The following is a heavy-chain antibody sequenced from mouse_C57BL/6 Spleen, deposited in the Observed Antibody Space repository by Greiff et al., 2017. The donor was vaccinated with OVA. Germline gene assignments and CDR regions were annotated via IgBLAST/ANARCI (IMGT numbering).Heavy chain of an antibody. CDR3: ARSTTVVGAY. J-gene: IGHJ3*01. V-gene: IGHV1-81*01. D-gene: IGHD1-1*01. Sequence: VMLVESGAELARPGASVKLSCKASGYTFTSYGISWVKQRTGQGLEWIGEIYPRSGNTYYTEKFKGKGTLTADKSSSTAYMELRMLTSEDSAVYFCARSTTVVGAYWGQGTLGTVSA. CDR1: GYTFTSYG. CDR2: IYPRSGNT.